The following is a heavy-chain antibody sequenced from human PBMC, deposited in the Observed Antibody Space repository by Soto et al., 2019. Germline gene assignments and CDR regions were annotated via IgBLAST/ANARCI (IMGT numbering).Heavy chain of an antibody. CDR3: ARGDGGIVVVISDFDY. Sequence: PGGSLRLSCAASGFTFSSYAMHWVRQAPGKGLEWVAVISYDGSNKYYADSVKGRFTISRDNSKNTLYLQMNSLRAEDTAVYYCARGDGGIVVVISDFDYWGQGTLVTVSS. V-gene: IGHV3-30-3*01. J-gene: IGHJ4*02. D-gene: IGHD3-22*01. CDR1: GFTFSSYA. CDR2: ISYDGSNK.